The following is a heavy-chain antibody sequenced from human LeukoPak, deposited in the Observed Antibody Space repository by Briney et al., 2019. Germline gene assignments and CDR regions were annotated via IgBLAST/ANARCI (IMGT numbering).Heavy chain of an antibody. Sequence: SSETLSLTCTVSGGSISTYYWSWIRQPPGKGLEWIGYIYYTGSTNHNPSLKSRVNISVDTSKNQFSLKLTSVTAADTAVYYCARARVGATSDDALDIWGQGTMVTVSS. D-gene: IGHD1-26*01. V-gene: IGHV4-59*01. CDR3: ARARVGATSDDALDI. J-gene: IGHJ3*02. CDR2: IYYTGST. CDR1: GGSISTYY.